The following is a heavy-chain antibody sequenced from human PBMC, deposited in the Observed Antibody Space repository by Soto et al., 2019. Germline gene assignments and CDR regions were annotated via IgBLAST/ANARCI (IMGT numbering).Heavy chain of an antibody. D-gene: IGHD5-12*01. Sequence: PGGSLRLSCAASGFTFSSYAMSWVRQAPGKGLEWVSAISGSGGSTYYADSVKGRFTISRDNSKNTLYLQMNSLRAEDTAVYYCAKDGEYSGYDYYYYYGMDVWGQGTTVTVSS. CDR2: ISGSGGST. J-gene: IGHJ6*02. CDR1: GFTFSSYA. CDR3: AKDGEYSGYDYYYYYGMDV. V-gene: IGHV3-23*01.